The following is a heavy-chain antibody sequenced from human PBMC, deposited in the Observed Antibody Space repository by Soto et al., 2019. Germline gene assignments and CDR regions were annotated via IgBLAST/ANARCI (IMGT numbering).Heavy chain of an antibody. CDR3: ARGVVVVVAATLGEDWFDP. V-gene: IGHV4-39*07. CDR2: IYYSGST. J-gene: IGHJ5*02. D-gene: IGHD2-15*01. CDR1: GGSISSSSYF. Sequence: SETLSLTCSVSGGSISSSSYFWGWVRQPPGKGLEWIGSIYYSGSTYYNPSLKSRVTISVDTSKNQFSLKLSSVTAADTAVYYCARGVVVVVAATLGEDWFDPWGQGTLVTVSS.